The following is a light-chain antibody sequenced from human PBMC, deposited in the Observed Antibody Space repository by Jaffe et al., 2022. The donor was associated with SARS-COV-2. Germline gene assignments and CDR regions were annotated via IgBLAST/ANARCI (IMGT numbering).Light chain of an antibody. V-gene: IGLV7-46*01. Sequence: QAVVTQEPSLTVSPGGTVTLTCASSTGAVTSGHFPYWFQQKPGQAPRTLVYDTSNTYFWTPARFSGSLLGGKAALTLSGAQVEDEADYYCLLFYGGPRVFGGGTKLTVL. CDR3: LLFYGGPRV. J-gene: IGLJ3*02. CDR1: TGAVTSGHF. CDR2: DTS.